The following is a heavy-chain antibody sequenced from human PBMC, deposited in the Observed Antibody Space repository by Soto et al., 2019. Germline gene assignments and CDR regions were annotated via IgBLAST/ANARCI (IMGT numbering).Heavy chain of an antibody. D-gene: IGHD2-2*01. CDR3: ARKTTSRWYNWFDP. Sequence: ASVKVSCKASGYTFTSYDINWVRQTTGQGLEWMGWMNPNSGNTGYAQKFQGRVTMTRNTSISTAYMELSSLRSEDTAVYYCARKTTSRWYNWFDPWGQGTQVTVSS. CDR2: MNPNSGNT. CDR1: GYTFTSYD. V-gene: IGHV1-8*01. J-gene: IGHJ5*02.